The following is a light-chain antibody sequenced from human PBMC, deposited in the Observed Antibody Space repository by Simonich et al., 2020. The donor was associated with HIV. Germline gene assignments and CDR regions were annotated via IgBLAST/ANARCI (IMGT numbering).Light chain of an antibody. CDR1: SSDVGIYNL. Sequence: QSALTQPASVSGSPGPSITISCTGTSSDVGIYNLVSWYQQHPGKAPKLMIYEGRKRPSGVSHRFAGSKAGNTASLTISGLQAEDEADYYCSSYTSSSTVVFGGGTKLTVL. CDR3: SSYTSSSTVV. J-gene: IGLJ2*01. V-gene: IGLV2-14*02. CDR2: EGR.